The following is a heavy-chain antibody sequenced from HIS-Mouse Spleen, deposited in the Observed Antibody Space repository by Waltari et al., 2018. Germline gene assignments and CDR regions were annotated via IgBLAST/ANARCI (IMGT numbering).Heavy chain of an antibody. V-gene: IGHV4-34*01. Sequence: QVQLQQWGAGLLKPSETLSLTCAVYGGSFSGYYWSWIRQPPGKGLEWIGEINHSGSTNYNPSLKGRVTISVDTSKNQFSLKLSSVTAPDTAVYYCARGRSPATVTIGYYFDYWGQGTLVTVSS. CDR3: ARGRSPATVTIGYYFDY. J-gene: IGHJ4*02. CDR1: GGSFSGYY. CDR2: INHSGST. D-gene: IGHD4-17*01.